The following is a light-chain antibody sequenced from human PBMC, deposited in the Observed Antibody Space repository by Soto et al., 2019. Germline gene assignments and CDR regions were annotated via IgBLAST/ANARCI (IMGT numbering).Light chain of an antibody. J-gene: IGKJ1*01. CDR2: EAS. Sequence: DIQMTQSPSTLSASVGDRVTITCRASQSTSTWLAWYQQRPGKTPKLLISEASNLESGVPSRVSDSGSATEFTVTINSLQPDEFATYYCEQYITFRYAVGRGTKVEIK. CDR3: EQYITFRYA. V-gene: IGKV1-5*03. CDR1: QSTSTW.